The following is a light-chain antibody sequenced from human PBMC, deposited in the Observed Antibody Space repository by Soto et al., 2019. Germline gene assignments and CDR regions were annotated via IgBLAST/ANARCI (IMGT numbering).Light chain of an antibody. Sequence: QSALTQPRSVSGSPGQSVTISCTGSSSDVGGYDFVSWYQQHPGKAPKLMISDGSERPSGVPDRFSGSKSANTASLTISGLQAEDEADYYCCSYAGTYTLVFGGGTKLTVL. CDR2: DGS. CDR1: SSDVGGYDF. CDR3: CSYAGTYTLV. J-gene: IGLJ3*02. V-gene: IGLV2-11*01.